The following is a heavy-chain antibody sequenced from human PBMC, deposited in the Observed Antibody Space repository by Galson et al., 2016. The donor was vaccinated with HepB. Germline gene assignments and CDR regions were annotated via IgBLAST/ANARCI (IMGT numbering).Heavy chain of an antibody. CDR3: AKDRDSNWYEKYFQH. Sequence: SLRLSCAASGFTFRGYAMSWVRQAPGKGLEWVSAISSGGTTYYADPVKGRFTISRDNSKNTLSLQMNSLRAEDTAVYYCAKDRDSNWYEKYFQHWGQGTLVTVSS. V-gene: IGHV3-23*01. CDR1: GFTFRGYA. CDR2: ISSGGTT. D-gene: IGHD6-13*01. J-gene: IGHJ1*01.